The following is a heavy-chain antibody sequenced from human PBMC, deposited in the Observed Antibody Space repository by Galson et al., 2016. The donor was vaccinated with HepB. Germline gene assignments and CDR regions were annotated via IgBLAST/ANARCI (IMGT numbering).Heavy chain of an antibody. J-gene: IGHJ6*02. CDR1: GLTFSSYG. CDR3: ARDREYSSYGYYYGMDV. Sequence: SLRLSCAASGLTFSSYGMHWVRQAPGKGLEWVAVIWYDGSNKYYADYVKGRFTIYRDNSKKTLYLQMNSLRAEDTAVYYCARDREYSSYGYYYGMDVWGQGTTVTVSS. D-gene: IGHD6-6*01. CDR2: IWYDGSNK. V-gene: IGHV3-33*01.